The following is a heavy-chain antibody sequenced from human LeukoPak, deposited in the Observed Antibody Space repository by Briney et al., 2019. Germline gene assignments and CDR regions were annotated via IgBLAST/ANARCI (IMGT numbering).Heavy chain of an antibody. CDR1: GGSISSSSYY. CDR2: FYYSGST. V-gene: IGHV4-61*05. CDR3: ARGGVYFDY. Sequence: PSETLSLTCTVSGGSISSSSYYWGWIRQPPGKGLEWIGYFYYSGSTNYNPSLKSRVTISIDTSKNQFSLKLTSVTAADTAVYYCARGGVYFDYWGQGTLVTVSS. J-gene: IGHJ4*02. D-gene: IGHD3-16*01.